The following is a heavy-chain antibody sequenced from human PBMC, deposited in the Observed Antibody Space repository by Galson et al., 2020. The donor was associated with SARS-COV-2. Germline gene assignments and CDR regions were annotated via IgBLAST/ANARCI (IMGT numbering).Heavy chain of an antibody. Sequence: ESGPTLVNPTQTLTLTCTFSGFPLRTSGMCVSWIRQPQGNALEWLARIDWDDDKYYSKTLQTRHTVSKDTSKNQVVLTMTNMDPVDTATYYCARTYYYDSSGYHDAFDIWGQGTMVTVSS. D-gene: IGHD3-22*01. J-gene: IGHJ3*02. CDR3: ARTYYYDSSGYHDAFDI. CDR2: IDWDDDK. CDR1: GFPLRTSGMC. V-gene: IGHV2-70*11.